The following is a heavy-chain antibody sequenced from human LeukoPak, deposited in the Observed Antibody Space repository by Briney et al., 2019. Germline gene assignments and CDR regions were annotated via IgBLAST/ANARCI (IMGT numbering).Heavy chain of an antibody. CDR3: ARGDTMDWFDP. V-gene: IGHV4-34*01. Sequence: SETLSLTCAVYGGSFSGYYWSWIGQPPGKGLEWIGEINHSGSTNYNPSLKSRVTISVDTSKNQFSLKLSSVTAADTAVYYCARGDTMDWFDPWGQGTLVTVSS. CDR1: GGSFSGYY. CDR2: INHSGST. J-gene: IGHJ5*02. D-gene: IGHD3-10*01.